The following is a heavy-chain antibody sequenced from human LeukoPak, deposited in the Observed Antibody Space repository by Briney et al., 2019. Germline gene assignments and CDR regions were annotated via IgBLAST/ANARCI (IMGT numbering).Heavy chain of an antibody. D-gene: IGHD6-19*01. J-gene: IGHJ4*02. CDR1: GGTFSSYA. Sequence: ASVKVSCTASGGTFSSYAISWVRQAPGQGLEWMGGIIPIFGTANYAQKFQGRVTITADESTSTAYMELSSLRSEDTAVYYCARDLFWNGGSGWYPFDYWGQGTLVTVSS. CDR2: IIPIFGTA. CDR3: ARDLFWNGGSGWYPFDY. V-gene: IGHV1-69*13.